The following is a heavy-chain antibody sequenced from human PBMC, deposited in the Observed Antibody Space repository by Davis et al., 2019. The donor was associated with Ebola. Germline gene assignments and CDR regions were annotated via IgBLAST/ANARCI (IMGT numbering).Heavy chain of an antibody. Sequence: KVSCKGSGYSFTNYWIGWVRQMPGKGLEWMGIIYPGDSDTKYSPSFQGQVTISADKSISTAYLQWSSLKASDTAMYYCATLGYCSGGSCPPYYYYYAMDVWGKGTTVTVSS. J-gene: IGHJ6*04. D-gene: IGHD2-15*01. CDR2: IYPGDSDT. CDR1: GYSFTNYW. CDR3: ATLGYCSGGSCPPYYYYYAMDV. V-gene: IGHV5-51*01.